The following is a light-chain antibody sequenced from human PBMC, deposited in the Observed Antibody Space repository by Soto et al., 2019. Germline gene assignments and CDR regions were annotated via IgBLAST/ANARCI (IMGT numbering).Light chain of an antibody. V-gene: IGKV3-20*01. CDR3: QQYSTAKWT. Sequence: IVLTQSPGTLSLSPGERATLSCSASQSLDNRHLAWYQQKPGQAPRVLIYGTSNRATGTPVRFRGSGSGTDVTLPITRLEPEDFAVYYCQQYSTAKWTFGQGTNV. CDR2: GTS. J-gene: IGKJ1*01. CDR1: QSLDNRH.